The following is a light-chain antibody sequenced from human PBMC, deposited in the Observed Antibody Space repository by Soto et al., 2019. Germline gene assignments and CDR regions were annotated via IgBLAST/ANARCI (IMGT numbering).Light chain of an antibody. CDR3: QKYNNWPIT. CDR1: QSVSRN. J-gene: IGKJ5*01. Sequence: EIVMTHSPATLSVSPLERATLSCRASQSVSRNLAWYQQKPGQAPRLLIYDASTRATGTPARFSGSGSGTKFTLSISSLQSEDFAVYYCQKYNNWPITFGQGTRLEIK. V-gene: IGKV3D-15*01. CDR2: DAS.